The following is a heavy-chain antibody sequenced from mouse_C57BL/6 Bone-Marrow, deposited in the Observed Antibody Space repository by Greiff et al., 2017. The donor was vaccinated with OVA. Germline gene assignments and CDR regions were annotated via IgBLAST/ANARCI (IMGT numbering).Heavy chain of an antibody. Sequence: VQLQQPGAELVRPGSSVKLSCKASGYTFTSYWMDWVKQRPGQGLEWIGNIYPSDSETHYNQKFKDKATLTVDKSSSTAYMQLSSLTSEDSAVCDCARRGLRRRGDYWGQGTTLTVSS. CDR1: GYTFTSYW. CDR2: IYPSDSET. V-gene: IGHV1-61*01. D-gene: IGHD2-4*01. CDR3: ARRGLRRRGDY. J-gene: IGHJ2*01.